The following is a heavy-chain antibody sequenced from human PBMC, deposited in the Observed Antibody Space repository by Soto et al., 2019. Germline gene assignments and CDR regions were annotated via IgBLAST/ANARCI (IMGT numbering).Heavy chain of an antibody. Sequence: AASVKVSCKASGYTFTGYYIHWVRQAPGQGLEWMGWINPNSGGTNYAQKFQGWVTMTRDTSISTAYMDLSRLRSDDTAVYYCARASEIFRPPRECAFDFWGQGTRVTVAS. CDR1: GYTFTGYY. D-gene: IGHD3-10*01. CDR2: INPNSGGT. J-gene: IGHJ3*01. V-gene: IGHV1-2*04. CDR3: ARASEIFRPPRECAFDF.